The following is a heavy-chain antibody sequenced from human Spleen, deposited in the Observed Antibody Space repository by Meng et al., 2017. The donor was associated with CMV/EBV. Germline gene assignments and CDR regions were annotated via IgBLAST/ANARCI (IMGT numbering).Heavy chain of an antibody. D-gene: IGHD3-9*01. CDR2: IWYDGSNK. J-gene: IGHJ4*02. V-gene: IGHV3-33*06. Sequence: FSGYGMHWVRQAPGKGLEWVAVIWYDGSNKYYADSVKGRFTISRDNSKNTLYLQMNSLRAEDTAVYYCAKDLNVLRYFDWLPIEFDYWGQGTLVTVSS. CDR1: FSGYG. CDR3: AKDLNVLRYFDWLPIEFDY.